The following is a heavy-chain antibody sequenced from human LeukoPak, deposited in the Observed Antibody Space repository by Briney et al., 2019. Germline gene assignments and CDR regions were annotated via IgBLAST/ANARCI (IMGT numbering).Heavy chain of an antibody. J-gene: IGHJ4*02. V-gene: IGHV3-73*01. D-gene: IGHD3-3*01. CDR1: GFTFSGSA. CDR2: IRSKANSYAT. CDR3: TRLDFWSGYRDY. Sequence: GGSLKLSCVASGFTFSGSAMHWVRQASGKGLEWVGRIRSKANSYATAYAASVKGRFTISRDDSKNTAYLQMNSLKTEDTAVYYCTRLDFWSGYRDYWGQGTLVTVSS.